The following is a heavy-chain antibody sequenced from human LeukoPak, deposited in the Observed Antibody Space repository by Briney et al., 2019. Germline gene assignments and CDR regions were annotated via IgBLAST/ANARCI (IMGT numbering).Heavy chain of an antibody. D-gene: IGHD1-1*01. V-gene: IGHV4-59*01. CDR3: ARSVGTGGFDAFDI. J-gene: IGHJ3*02. CDR2: IYYSGST. Sequence: SETLSLTRLHARKAISSDKWRWIGEPAGKGKKWIGYIYYSGSTNYNPSLKSRVTISVDTSKNQFSLKLSSVTAADTAVYYCARSVGTGGFDAFDIWGQGTMVTVSS. CDR1: RKAISSDK.